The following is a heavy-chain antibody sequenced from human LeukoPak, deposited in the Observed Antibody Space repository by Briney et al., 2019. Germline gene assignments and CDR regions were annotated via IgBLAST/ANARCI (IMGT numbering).Heavy chain of an antibody. CDR2: ISGSGGST. CDR1: GFTFSDYY. D-gene: IGHD3-10*01. CDR3: AKDSRVGGYYFDY. Sequence: GGSLRLSCAASGFTFSDYYMSWIRQAPGKGLEWVSAISGSGGSTYYADSVKGRFTISRDNSKNTLYLQMNSLRAEDTAVYYCAKDSRVGGYYFDYWGQGTLVTVSS. V-gene: IGHV3-23*01. J-gene: IGHJ4*02.